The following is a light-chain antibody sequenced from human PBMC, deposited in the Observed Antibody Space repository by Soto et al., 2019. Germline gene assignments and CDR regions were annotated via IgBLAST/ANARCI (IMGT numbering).Light chain of an antibody. J-gene: IGLJ1*01. CDR1: SSDVGGYQY. CDR2: EVS. CDR3: SSYTSSRTLLYV. Sequence: QSALTQPASVSGSPGQSVTISCTGTSSDVGGYQYVSWYQQHPGKAPKLMIYEVSNRPSGVSNRFSGSKSGNTASLTISGVQAEDEADYYCSSYTSSRTLLYVFGTGTKLTVL. V-gene: IGLV2-14*01.